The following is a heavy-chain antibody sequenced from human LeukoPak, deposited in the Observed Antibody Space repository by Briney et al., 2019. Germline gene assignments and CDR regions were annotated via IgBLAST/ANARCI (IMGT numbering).Heavy chain of an antibody. CDR2: ISSSSSYI. Sequence: GGSLRLSCAASGFTFSSYSINWVRQAPGKGLEWVSSISSSSSYIYYADSVKGRFTISRYNAKNSLYLQMNSLRAEDTAVYYCAREDYDFWSGYYSKVNFDYWGQGTLVTVSS. CDR3: AREDYDFWSGYYSKVNFDY. CDR1: GFTFSSYS. J-gene: IGHJ4*02. D-gene: IGHD3-3*01. V-gene: IGHV3-21*01.